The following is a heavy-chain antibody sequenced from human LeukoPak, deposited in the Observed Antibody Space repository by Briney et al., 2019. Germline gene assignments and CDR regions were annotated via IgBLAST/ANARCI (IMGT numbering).Heavy chain of an antibody. CDR3: ARGRYDSSGHLDY. Sequence: PSETLSLTCAVYGGSFSGYYWSWIRQPPGKGLEWIGEINHSGSTNYNPSLKSRVTISVDTSKNQFSLKLSSVTAADTAVYYCARGRYDSSGHLDYWGQGTLVTVSS. J-gene: IGHJ4*02. CDR1: GGSFSGYY. D-gene: IGHD3-22*01. CDR2: INHSGST. V-gene: IGHV4-34*01.